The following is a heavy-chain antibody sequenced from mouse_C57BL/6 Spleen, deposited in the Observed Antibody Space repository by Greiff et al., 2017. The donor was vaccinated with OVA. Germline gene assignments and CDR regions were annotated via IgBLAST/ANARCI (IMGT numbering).Heavy chain of an antibody. Sequence: EVKLMESGGGLVKPGGSLKLSCAASGFTFSDYGMHWVRQAPEKGLEWVAYISSGSSTINYAAPVKGRFTISRDNATKTLFLQMTSLRSEDTAMYYWARDGAQDWFADWGQGTLVTASA. CDR3: ARDGAQDWFAD. CDR1: GFTFSDYG. D-gene: IGHD3-2*02. V-gene: IGHV5-17*01. CDR2: ISSGSSTI. J-gene: IGHJ3*01.